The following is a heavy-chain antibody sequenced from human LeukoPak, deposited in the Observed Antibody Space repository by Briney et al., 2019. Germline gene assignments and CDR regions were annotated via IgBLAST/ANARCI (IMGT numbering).Heavy chain of an antibody. J-gene: IGHJ4*02. CDR3: ARRLGFDYDSSGYTSDY. D-gene: IGHD3-22*01. CDR2: IYPGDSDT. Sequence: GESLKISCKGSGYKFNAYWIAWVRQMPGKGLEWMGIIYPGDSDTRYSPSFQGQVTMSGDKSISTAYLQWSSLKASDTAMYYCARRLGFDYDSSGYTSDYWGQGTLVTVSS. CDR1: GYKFNAYW. V-gene: IGHV5-51*01.